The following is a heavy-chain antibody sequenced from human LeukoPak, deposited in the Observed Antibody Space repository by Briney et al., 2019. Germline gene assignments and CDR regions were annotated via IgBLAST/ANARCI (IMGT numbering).Heavy chain of an antibody. V-gene: IGHV5-51*01. Sequence: PGESLKISCKGSGYSFIRNWIGWVRQMPGKGLGWMAIIYPGDSDTRYSPSFQGQVTISADKSISTAYLQWSSLTASDTAMYYCARLGTSATYFEFWGQGTLVTVSS. D-gene: IGHD2-15*01. CDR3: ARLGTSATYFEF. CDR2: IYPGDSDT. CDR1: GYSFIRNW. J-gene: IGHJ4*02.